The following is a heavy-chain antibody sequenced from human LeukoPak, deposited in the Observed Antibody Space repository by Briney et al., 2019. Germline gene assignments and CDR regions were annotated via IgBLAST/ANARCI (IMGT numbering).Heavy chain of an antibody. D-gene: IGHD4-23*01. CDR1: GFTFSSYA. CDR2: INDNGAGT. V-gene: IGHV3-23*01. Sequence: GGSLRLSCAASGFTFSSYAMSWVRQARGKGLKWVSTINDNGAGTYYADSVKGRFTISRDNSYNPVSLQMNSLRVEDTAVYYCARDLDYGGDANFDHWGQGTLVTVSS. CDR3: ARDLDYGGDANFDH. J-gene: IGHJ4*02.